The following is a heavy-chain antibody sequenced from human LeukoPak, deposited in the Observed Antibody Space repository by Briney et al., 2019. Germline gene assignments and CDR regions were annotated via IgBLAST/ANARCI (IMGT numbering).Heavy chain of an antibody. D-gene: IGHD4-17*01. CDR3: ARFITTVTTDYFDY. J-gene: IGHJ4*02. CDR2: IYYSGST. V-gene: IGHV4-59*12. Sequence: PSETLSLTCTVSGGSISSYYWSWIRQPPGKGLEWIGYIYYSGSTNYNPSLKSRVTISVDTSKNQFSLKLSSVTAADTAVYYCARFITTVTTDYFDYWGQGTLVTVSS. CDR1: GGSISSYY.